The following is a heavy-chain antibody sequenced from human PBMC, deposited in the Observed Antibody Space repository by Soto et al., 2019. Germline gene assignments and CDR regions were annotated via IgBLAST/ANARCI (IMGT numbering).Heavy chain of an antibody. J-gene: IGHJ6*03. CDR2: ILPILGIA. D-gene: IGHD6-13*01. CDR1: GGTFSSYT. Sequence: QVQLVQSGAEVKKPGSSVKVSCKASGGTFSSYTISWVRQAPGQGLEWMGRILPILGIANYAQKFQGRVTITADKSTSTAYMELSSLRSEDTAVYYCARDGSISAVGTLGYYYYYYMDVWGKGTTVTVSS. CDR3: ARDGSISAVGTLGYYYYYYMDV. V-gene: IGHV1-69*08.